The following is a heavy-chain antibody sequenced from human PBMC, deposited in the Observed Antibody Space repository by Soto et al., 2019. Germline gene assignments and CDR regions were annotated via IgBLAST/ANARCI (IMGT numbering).Heavy chain of an antibody. Sequence: EVQRLESAGGLVQPGGSLSLSCAASGFTFSSYSLRCVRQAPGKGLEWVSAISGSGANTYYADSVKGRFTISRDNSKNTLFLQLNSMRAEDTAVYYCAKCAGSGWYPDYWGQGTLVTVSS. CDR1: GFTFSSYS. V-gene: IGHV3-23*01. J-gene: IGHJ4*02. CDR3: AKCAGSGWYPDY. D-gene: IGHD6-19*01. CDR2: ISGSGANT.